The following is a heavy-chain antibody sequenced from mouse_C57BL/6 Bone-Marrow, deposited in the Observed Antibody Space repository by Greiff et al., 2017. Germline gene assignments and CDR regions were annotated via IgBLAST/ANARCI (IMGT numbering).Heavy chain of an antibody. V-gene: IGHV1-76*01. Sequence: QVQLQQSGAELVRPGASVKLSCKASGYTFTDYYINWVKQRPGQGLEWIARIYPGSGNTYYNEKFKGKATLTAEKSSSTAYMQLSSLTSEDSAVYFCARGTYGYDGYAMDYWGQGTSVTVSS. J-gene: IGHJ4*01. CDR1: GYTFTDYY. D-gene: IGHD2-2*01. CDR3: ARGTYGYDGYAMDY. CDR2: IYPGSGNT.